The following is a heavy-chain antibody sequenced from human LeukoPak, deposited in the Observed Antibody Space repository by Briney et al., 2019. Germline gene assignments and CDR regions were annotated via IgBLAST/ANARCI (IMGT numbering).Heavy chain of an antibody. Sequence: GGSLRLSCAASGFTFSNSPLHWVRQAPGKGLEWVAVISFDGIKKYHADSVKGRFAISRDNSKNTLYLQMNGLRVEDTAVYYCAKLNCSSTSCPFDYWGQGTLVTVSS. D-gene: IGHD2-2*01. CDR1: GFTFSNSP. V-gene: IGHV3-30*09. J-gene: IGHJ4*02. CDR3: AKLNCSSTSCPFDY. CDR2: ISFDGIKK.